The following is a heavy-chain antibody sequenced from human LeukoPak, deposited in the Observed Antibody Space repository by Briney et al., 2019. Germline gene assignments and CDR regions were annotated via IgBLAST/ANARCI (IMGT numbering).Heavy chain of an antibody. CDR3: ARGYLHPGYDSSGYYFDY. J-gene: IGHJ4*02. V-gene: IGHV3-53*01. Sequence: PGRSLRLSCAASGFTFSSYAMHWVRQAPGKGLEWVSVIYSGSSTYYADSVKGRFTISRDNSKNTLYLQMNSLRAEDTAVYYCARGYLHPGYDSSGYYFDYWGQGTLVTVSS. CDR1: GFTFSSYA. CDR2: IYSGSST. D-gene: IGHD3-22*01.